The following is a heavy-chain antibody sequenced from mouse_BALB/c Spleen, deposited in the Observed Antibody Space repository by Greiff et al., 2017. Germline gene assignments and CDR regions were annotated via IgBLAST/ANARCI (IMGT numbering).Heavy chain of an antibody. CDR1: GFTFSSYA. Sequence: EVQVVESGGGLVKPGGSLKLSCAASGFTFSSYAMSWVRQTPEKRLEWVASISSGGSTYYPDSVKGRFTISRDNARNILYLQMSSLRSEDTAMYYCARWDYYAMDYWGQGTSVTVSS. V-gene: IGHV5-6-5*01. J-gene: IGHJ4*01. CDR2: ISSGGST. CDR3: ARWDYYAMDY.